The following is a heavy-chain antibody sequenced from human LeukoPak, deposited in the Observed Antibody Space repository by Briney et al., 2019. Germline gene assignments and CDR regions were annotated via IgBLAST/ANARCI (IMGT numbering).Heavy chain of an antibody. V-gene: IGHV4-38-2*01. CDR2: IYHSGST. CDR3: ASSPAIAAAYY. J-gene: IGHJ4*02. Sequence: SETLSLTCAVSGYSISSGYYWGWIRQPPGKGLEWIGSIYHSGSTYYNPSLKSRVTISVDTSKNQFSLKLSSVTAADTAVYYCASSPAIAAAYYWGQGTMVTVSS. CDR1: GYSISSGYY. D-gene: IGHD6-13*01.